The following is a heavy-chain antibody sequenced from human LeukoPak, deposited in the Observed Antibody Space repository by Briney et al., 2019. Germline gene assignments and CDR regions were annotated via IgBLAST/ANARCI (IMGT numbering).Heavy chain of an antibody. CDR1: GFTFSGSA. CDR2: ISYSGANS. D-gene: IGHD3-16*02. Sequence: GGPLRLSCTASGFTFSGSAMSWVRQAPGEGLEWVSLISYSGANSYYTDSVRGRFTIPRDNSKDTLFLQMNSLRAEDTAIYYCARDMQLSTWGLGTMVTVSS. V-gene: IGHV3-23*01. J-gene: IGHJ3*01. CDR3: ARDMQLST.